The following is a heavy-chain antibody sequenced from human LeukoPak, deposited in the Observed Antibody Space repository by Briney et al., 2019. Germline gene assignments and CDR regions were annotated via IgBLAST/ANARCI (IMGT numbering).Heavy chain of an antibody. CDR2: INPNSGGT. Sequence: ASVKVSCKASGYTFTGYYMHWVRQAPGQGLEWMGRINPNSGGTNYAQKFQGRVTMTRDTSISTAYMELSRLRSDDTAVYYCASEVVAAIGEFDYWGQGTLVTVSS. J-gene: IGHJ4*02. V-gene: IGHV1-2*06. D-gene: IGHD2-15*01. CDR3: ASEVVAAIGEFDY. CDR1: GYTFTGYY.